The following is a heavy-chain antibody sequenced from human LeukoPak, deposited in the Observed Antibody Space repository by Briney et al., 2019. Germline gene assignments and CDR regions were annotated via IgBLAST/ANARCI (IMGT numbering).Heavy chain of an antibody. CDR3: AITYYDFWSGYYSNDYYDY. Sequence: SQTLSLTCTVSGGSISSGSYYWSWIRQPAGKGLEWIGRIYTRGSTNYNPSLKSRVTISVDTSKNQFSLKLSSVTAADTAVYYCAITYYDFWSGYYSNDYYDYWGQGTLVTVSS. V-gene: IGHV4-61*02. D-gene: IGHD3-3*01. J-gene: IGHJ4*02. CDR2: IYTRGST. CDR1: GGSISSGSYY.